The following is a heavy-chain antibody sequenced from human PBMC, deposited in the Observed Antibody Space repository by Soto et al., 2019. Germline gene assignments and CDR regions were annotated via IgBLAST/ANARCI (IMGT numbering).Heavy chain of an antibody. J-gene: IGHJ4*02. CDR3: ARDLGYCSGGSCYIFAY. Sequence: QVQLVQSGAEVKKPGASVKISCKASGYTFTSYYMHWVRQAPGQGLEWMGIINPSGGSTSYAQKFQGGVTMTRDMSTSTVYMELSSLRSEDTAVYYCARDLGYCSGGSCYIFAYWGQGTLVTVSS. D-gene: IGHD2-15*01. V-gene: IGHV1-46*03. CDR2: INPSGGST. CDR1: GYTFTSYY.